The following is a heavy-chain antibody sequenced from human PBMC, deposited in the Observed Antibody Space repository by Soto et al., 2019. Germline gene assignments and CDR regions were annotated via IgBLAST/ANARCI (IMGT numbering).Heavy chain of an antibody. CDR3: VKARDSNSWPSRDV. CDR2: ISPNSGNT. D-gene: IGHD3-22*01. Sequence: QVHLVQSGAEVKKPGASVNVSCKTSGYTFTSNGISWVRQAPGQGLEWMGWISPNSGNTRYAQKLQDIVIMTTDTSTSTAYMELRSLRSDDKAVYYCVKARDSNSWPSRDVWGPGTTVTVSS. V-gene: IGHV1-18*01. J-gene: IGHJ6*02. CDR1: GYTFTSNG.